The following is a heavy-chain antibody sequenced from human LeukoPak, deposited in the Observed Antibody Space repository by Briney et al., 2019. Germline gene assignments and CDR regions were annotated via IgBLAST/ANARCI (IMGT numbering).Heavy chain of an antibody. CDR3: ARAGQWLVLYYFEY. V-gene: IGHV1-2*02. Sequence: ASVKVSCKASGYTFTGYYMHWVRQAPGQGLEWMGWINPNSGGTNYAQKFQGRVTMTRDTSISTAYMELSRLRSDDTAVYYCARAGQWLVLYYFEYWGQGTLVTVSS. J-gene: IGHJ4*02. D-gene: IGHD6-19*01. CDR1: GYTFTGYY. CDR2: INPNSGGT.